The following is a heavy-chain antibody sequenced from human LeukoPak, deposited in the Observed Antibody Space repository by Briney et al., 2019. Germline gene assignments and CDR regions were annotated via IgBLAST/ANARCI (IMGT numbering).Heavy chain of an antibody. Sequence: PSETLSLTCTVSGGSVSSGSYYWSWIRQPPGKGLEWIGYIYHSGSTSYNPSLESRVTISVDTSKNYFSLKLNSVTAADTAVYYCARGGLTMVRGVIIDNWFDPWGQGTLVTVSS. D-gene: IGHD3-10*01. V-gene: IGHV4-61*03. CDR3: ARGGLTMVRGVIIDNWFDP. CDR2: IYHSGST. CDR1: GGSVSSGSYY. J-gene: IGHJ5*02.